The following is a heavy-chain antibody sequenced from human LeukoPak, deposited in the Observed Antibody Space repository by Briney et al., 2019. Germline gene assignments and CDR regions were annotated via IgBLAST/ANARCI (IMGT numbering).Heavy chain of an antibody. CDR1: GGTFSSYA. Sequence: ASVKVSCKASGGTFSSYAISWVRQAPGQGLEWMGGIIPIFGTANYAQKFQGRVTITADESTSTAYMELSSLRSEDTAVYYCARGSIGDYGVYGGFDYWGQGTLVTVSS. CDR2: IIPIFGTA. V-gene: IGHV1-69*13. J-gene: IGHJ4*02. CDR3: ARGSIGDYGVYGGFDY. D-gene: IGHD4-17*01.